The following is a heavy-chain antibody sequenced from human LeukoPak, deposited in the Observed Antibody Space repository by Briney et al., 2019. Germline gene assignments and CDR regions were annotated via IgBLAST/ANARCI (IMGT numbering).Heavy chain of an antibody. J-gene: IGHJ4*02. CDR3: ARHKGAPLLRGMIFDN. CDR1: GFTFSTYA. D-gene: IGHD3-10*01. V-gene: IGHV3-30-3*01. Sequence: GALRLSCVVSGFTFSTYAMHWDRQAPGKGLEWVAIISNDGTKKYYTDSVQGRFTFSRDNSKNTMFLQMDSLRDEDTAVYYCARHKGAPLLRGMIFDNWGQGTLVTVSS. CDR2: ISNDGTKK.